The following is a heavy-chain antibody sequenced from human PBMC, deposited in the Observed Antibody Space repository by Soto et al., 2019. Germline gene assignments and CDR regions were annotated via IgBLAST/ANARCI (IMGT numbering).Heavy chain of an antibody. D-gene: IGHD6-19*01. J-gene: IGHJ4*02. V-gene: IGHV3-9*01. CDR2: ISWDSDSV. CDR3: AKRDSGWAALDY. Sequence: EVQLVESGGGLVQPGRSLRLSCTASGFTFDDYTMYWVRQPPGKGLEWVSGISWDSDSVDYADSVKGRFTVSRDNAKNILYLQMNSLRAGDTAFYYCAKRDSGWAALDYWGQGALVTVSS. CDR1: GFTFDDYT.